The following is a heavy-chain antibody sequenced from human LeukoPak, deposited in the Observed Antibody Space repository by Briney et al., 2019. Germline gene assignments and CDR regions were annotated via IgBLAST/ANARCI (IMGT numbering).Heavy chain of an antibody. CDR2: ISSSGSTI. V-gene: IGHV3-48*03. Sequence: GGSLRLSCAASGFTFSSYDMNWVRQAPGKGLERVSYISSSGSTIYYADSVKGRFTISRDNAKNSLYLQMNSLRAEDTAVYYCARESYYFDYWGQGTLVTVSS. CDR1: GFTFSSYD. CDR3: ARESYYFDY. J-gene: IGHJ4*02.